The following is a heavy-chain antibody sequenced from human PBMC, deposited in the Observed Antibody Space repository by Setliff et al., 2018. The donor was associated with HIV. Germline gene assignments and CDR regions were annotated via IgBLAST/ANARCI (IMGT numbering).Heavy chain of an antibody. J-gene: IGHJ5*02. CDR3: AREGSDAVDYEANGFDP. Sequence: SETMALTCSVSGGSIRSYSGSWIRQLAGKEMEWIGRVSGSGTTNYNASLKSRVTMSVDTSKNQFSLKLSSVTAADTAMYYCAREGSDAVDYEANGFDPWGQGTLVTVSS. D-gene: IGHD4-17*01. CDR2: VSGSGTT. CDR1: GGSIRSYS. V-gene: IGHV4-4*07.